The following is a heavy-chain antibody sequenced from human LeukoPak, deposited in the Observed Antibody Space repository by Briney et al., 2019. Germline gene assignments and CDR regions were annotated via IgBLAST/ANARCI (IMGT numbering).Heavy chain of an antibody. CDR2: INPNNGGT. Sequence: ASVKVSCKASGYTFTGHYMHWVRQAPGQGLEWMGWINPNNGGTNYAQKFQGRVTMTRDTSITTAYMELSRLRSDDTAVYYCARVDETGFGFFDYWGQGTLVTVSS. D-gene: IGHD1-14*01. CDR1: GYTFTGHY. CDR3: ARVDETGFGFFDY. V-gene: IGHV1-2*02. J-gene: IGHJ4*02.